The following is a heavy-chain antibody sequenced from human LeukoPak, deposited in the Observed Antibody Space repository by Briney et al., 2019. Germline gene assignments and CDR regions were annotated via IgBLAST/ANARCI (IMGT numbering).Heavy chain of an antibody. D-gene: IGHD1-26*01. CDR2: IYYSGST. Sequence: SETLSLTCTVSAAPITSYYWSWIRQPPGKGLEWIGYIYYSGSTNYNPSLKSRVAISVDTSKNQVSLRLSSVTAADTAVYYCARGGSIVGATPHDAFDIWGQGTVVTAS. J-gene: IGHJ3*02. CDR3: ARGGSIVGATPHDAFDI. V-gene: IGHV4-59*01. CDR1: AAPITSYY.